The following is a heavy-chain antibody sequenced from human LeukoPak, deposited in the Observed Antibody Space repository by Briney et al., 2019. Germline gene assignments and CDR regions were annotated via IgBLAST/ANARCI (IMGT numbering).Heavy chain of an antibody. D-gene: IGHD3-16*02. CDR3: AGAPYDYVWGSYRNFDY. V-gene: IGHV1-69*05. J-gene: IGHJ4*02. Sequence: GASVKVSCKASGGTFSSYAISWVRQAPGQGLEWMGRIIPIFGTANYAQKFQGRVTITTDESTSTAYMELSSLRSEDTAVYYCAGAPYDYVWGSYRNFDYWGQGTLVTVSS. CDR1: GGTFSSYA. CDR2: IIPIFGTA.